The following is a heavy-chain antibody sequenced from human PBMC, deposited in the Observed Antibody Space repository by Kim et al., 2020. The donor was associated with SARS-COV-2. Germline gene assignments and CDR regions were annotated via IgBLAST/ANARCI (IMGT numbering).Heavy chain of an antibody. J-gene: IGHJ4*02. Sequence: GGSLRLSCAASGFTFSNYNMNWVRQAPGKGLEWVSSISSSGNYIYYADSVKGRFTISRDNAKNSLYLQMNSLRAEDTAVYYCARGSYCSDVSCSSGGRSYWGQGTLITVSS. D-gene: IGHD2-15*01. CDR1: GFTFSNYN. V-gene: IGHV3-21*01. CDR3: ARGSYCSDVSCSSGGRSY. CDR2: ISSSGNYI.